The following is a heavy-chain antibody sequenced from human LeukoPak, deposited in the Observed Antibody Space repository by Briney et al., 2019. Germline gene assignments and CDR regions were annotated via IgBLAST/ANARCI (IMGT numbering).Heavy chain of an antibody. CDR3: ARVLRVGGYDY. D-gene: IGHD3-16*01. V-gene: IGHV3-66*01. CDR2: IYSGGST. Sequence: GGSLRLSCAASGFTVSSNYMSWVRQAPGKGLECVSVIYSGGSTYYADSVKGRFTISRDNSKNTLYLQMGSLRAEDMAVYYCARVLRVGGYDYWGQGTLVTVSS. J-gene: IGHJ4*02. CDR1: GFTVSSNY.